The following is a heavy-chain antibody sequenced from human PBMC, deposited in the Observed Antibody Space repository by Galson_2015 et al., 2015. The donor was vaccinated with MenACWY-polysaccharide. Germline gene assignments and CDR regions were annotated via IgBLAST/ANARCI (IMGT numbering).Heavy chain of an antibody. V-gene: IGHV3-74*01. CDR1: GFTFSTYW. Sequence: SLRLSCAASGFTFSTYWMHWVRQAPGKGLVWVSRIKSDGSSTNYADSVKGRFTISRDNAKNTLYLQMNSLRAEDTALYYCARGYSAYAWGQGPLVTVPA. J-gene: IGHJ5*02. D-gene: IGHD5-12*01. CDR3: ARGYSAYA. CDR2: IKSDGSST.